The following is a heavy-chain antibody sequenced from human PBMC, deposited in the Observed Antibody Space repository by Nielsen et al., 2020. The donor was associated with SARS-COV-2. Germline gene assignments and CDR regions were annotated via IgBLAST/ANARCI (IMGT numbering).Heavy chain of an antibody. V-gene: IGHV3-11*05. CDR1: GFTFSDYY. CDR2: ISSTSGTYT. J-gene: IGHJ4*02. CDR3: ARVTAAGATGFWTYYFDY. D-gene: IGHD6-25*01. Sequence: GESLKISCAASGFTFSDYYMSWIRQAPGKGLEWVSYISSTSGTYTNHAGSVKGRFTISRDNAKNSLFLQMNSLRAEDTAVYYCARVTAAGATGFWTYYFDYWGQGTLVTVSS.